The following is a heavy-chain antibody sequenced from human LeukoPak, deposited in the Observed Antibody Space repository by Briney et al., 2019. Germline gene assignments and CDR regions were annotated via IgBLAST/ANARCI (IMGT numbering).Heavy chain of an antibody. CDR2: ITSSSTYI. D-gene: IGHD2-15*01. V-gene: IGHV3-21*01. J-gene: IGHJ4*02. Sequence: NPGGSLRLSCAASGFTFSSYSMNWVRQAPGKGLEWVSCITSSSTYIYGDSVKGRFTISRDNAKNSLYLQMNSLRAEDTAVYYCAGAGGEAATPDYFDYWGQGTLVTVSS. CDR3: AGAGGEAATPDYFDY. CDR1: GFTFSSYS.